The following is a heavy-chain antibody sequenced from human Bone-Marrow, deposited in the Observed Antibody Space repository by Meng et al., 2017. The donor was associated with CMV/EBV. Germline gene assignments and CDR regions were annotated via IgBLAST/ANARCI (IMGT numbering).Heavy chain of an antibody. CDR1: GFSFSSYS. CDR2: ISSSSDYI. J-gene: IGHJ4*02. D-gene: IGHD5-24*01. Sequence: GGSLRLSCAASGFSFSSYSMNWVRQAPGKGLEWVSSISSSSDYIYYADSVKGRFTISRDNAKNSLYLQMNGLRAEDTAVYYCARDLQDGYNFVSYWGQGTLVTGCS. V-gene: IGHV3-21*01. CDR3: ARDLQDGYNFVSY.